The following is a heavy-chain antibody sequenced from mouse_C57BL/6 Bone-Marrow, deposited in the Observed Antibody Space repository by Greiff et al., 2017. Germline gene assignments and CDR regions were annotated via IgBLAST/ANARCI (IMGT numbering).Heavy chain of an antibody. D-gene: IGHD2-3*01. CDR2: IYPRSGNT. V-gene: IGHV1-81*01. CDR1: GYTFTSYG. CDR3: ARLGGYYVYWYFDV. Sequence: VQLQQTGAELARPGASVKLSCKASGYTFTSYGISWVKQRTGQGLEWIGEIYPRSGNTYYNEKFKGKATLTADKSSSTAYMELRSLTSDDAAVYYCARLGGYYVYWYFDVWGTGTTVTVSS. J-gene: IGHJ1*03.